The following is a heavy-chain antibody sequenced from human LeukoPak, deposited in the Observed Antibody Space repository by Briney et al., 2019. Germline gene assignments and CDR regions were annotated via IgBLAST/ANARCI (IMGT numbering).Heavy chain of an antibody. J-gene: IGHJ4*02. Sequence: GGSLRLSCAASGFTVSTNYMSWVRQAPGKGLEWVSVIYSGGSSYYADSVKGRFTISRDNSKNTLYLQMNSLRAEDTAVYYCARPFNSYYYDSSGYYPYFDYWGQGTLVTVSS. D-gene: IGHD3-22*01. CDR2: IYSGGSS. CDR1: GFTVSTNY. CDR3: ARPFNSYYYDSSGYYPYFDY. V-gene: IGHV3-53*01.